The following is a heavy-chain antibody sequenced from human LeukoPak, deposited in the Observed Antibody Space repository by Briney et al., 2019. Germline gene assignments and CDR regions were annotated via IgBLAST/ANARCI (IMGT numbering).Heavy chain of an antibody. CDR1: GGTISRHF. V-gene: IGHV4-59*11. CDR3: ARDRRRELLHAFDV. J-gene: IGHJ3*01. CDR2: IDYSGST. Sequence: SETLSLTCTVSGGTISRHFWSCIRQPPGKGLEWIAYIDYSGSTNYNPSLKSRLTMSLDASKNQFSLKLSSVTAADTAVYYCARDRRRELLHAFDVWGQGTMVTVSS. D-gene: IGHD1-26*01.